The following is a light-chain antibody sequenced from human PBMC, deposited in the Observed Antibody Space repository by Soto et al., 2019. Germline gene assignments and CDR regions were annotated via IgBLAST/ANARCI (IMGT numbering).Light chain of an antibody. CDR2: DAS. V-gene: IGKV3-11*01. CDR1: QSVSSY. J-gene: IGKJ3*01. Sequence: EIVLTQSPATLSLSPGERATLSCRASQSVSSYLAWYQQKPGQAPRLLIYDASNRATGIPARFSGSGSGTDFTRTISSLEPEDFAVYYCQQRLLTFGPGTKVDIK. CDR3: QQRLLT.